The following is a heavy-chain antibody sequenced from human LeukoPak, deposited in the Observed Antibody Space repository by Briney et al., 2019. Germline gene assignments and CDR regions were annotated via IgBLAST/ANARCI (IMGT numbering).Heavy chain of an antibody. CDR1: GGTFSSYA. CDR3: ARGPRVAVAGIRGYYYYMDV. J-gene: IGHJ6*03. D-gene: IGHD6-19*01. CDR2: IIPIFGTA. Sequence: SLKVSCKASGGTFSSYAISWVRQAPGQGLEWMGGIIPIFGTANYAQKFQGRVTITADKSTSTAYMELSRLRYEDTAVYYCARGPRVAVAGIRGYYYYMDVWGKGTTVTISS. V-gene: IGHV1-69*06.